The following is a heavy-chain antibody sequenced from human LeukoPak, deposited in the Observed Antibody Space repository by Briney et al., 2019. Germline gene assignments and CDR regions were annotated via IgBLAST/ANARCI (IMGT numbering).Heavy chain of an antibody. Sequence: SDTLSLTCTVSGGSITSSGFYWGWIRQRPGKGREWIGNIYYGGSAYYNSALKSRVTISVDTSKNQFSLNLSSVTAADTAVYYCARQPNIVVVDNWFDPWGQGTLVAVSS. CDR2: IYYGGSA. V-gene: IGHV4-39*07. CDR1: GGSITSSGFY. D-gene: IGHD2-15*01. J-gene: IGHJ5*02. CDR3: ARQPNIVVVDNWFDP.